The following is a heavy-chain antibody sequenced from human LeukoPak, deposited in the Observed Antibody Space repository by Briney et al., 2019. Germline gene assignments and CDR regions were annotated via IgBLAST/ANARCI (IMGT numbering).Heavy chain of an antibody. J-gene: IGHJ5*02. Sequence: ASVKVSCKVVRYTFTGYYMFWVRQAPGQGLEWMGRINPNSGGTNYAQKFQGRVTMTRDTSISTAYMELSRLRSDDTAVYYCARGYCSGGSCYSVENCFDPWGQGTLVTVSS. D-gene: IGHD2-15*01. CDR2: INPNSGGT. CDR1: RYTFTGYY. V-gene: IGHV1-2*06. CDR3: ARGYCSGGSCYSVENCFDP.